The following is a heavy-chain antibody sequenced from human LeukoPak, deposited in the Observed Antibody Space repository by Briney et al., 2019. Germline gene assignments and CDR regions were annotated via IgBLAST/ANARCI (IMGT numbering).Heavy chain of an antibody. CDR3: ASGGLGVRKFYSDPFHY. CDR1: GFTVSSNY. D-gene: IGHD2-15*01. CDR2: IYSAGSR. J-gene: IGHJ4*02. V-gene: IGHV3-53*01. Sequence: GGSLRLSCAASGFTVSSNYMSWVRQAPGKGLEWVSIIYSAGSRYYAHSVRGRFTISRDDSKNTMSLQMNSLRVEDSAVYYCASGGLGVRKFYSDPFHYWGQGTLVTVSS.